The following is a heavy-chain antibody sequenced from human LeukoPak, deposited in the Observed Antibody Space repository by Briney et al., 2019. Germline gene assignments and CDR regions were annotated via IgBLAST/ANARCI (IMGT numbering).Heavy chain of an antibody. CDR1: GFTFSSYW. V-gene: IGHV3-7*03. CDR2: VNRDGSET. Sequence: GGSLRLSCAASGFTFSSYWMNWARQVPGKGPEWVANVNRDGSETYYLDSVKGRFTISKDNAKNSLYLQMNSLRAEDTALYHCARNNGMDVWGQGTTVIVSS. CDR3: ARNNGMDV. J-gene: IGHJ6*02.